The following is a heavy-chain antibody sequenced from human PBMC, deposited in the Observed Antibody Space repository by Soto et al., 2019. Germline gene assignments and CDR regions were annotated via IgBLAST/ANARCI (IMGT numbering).Heavy chain of an antibody. J-gene: IGHJ5*02. CDR2: ISGTSAHT. Sequence: EVQLLESGGGLVQPGGSLRLSCAVSGLTFSDHAMTWVRQAPGKGLEWVSTISGTSAHTHFADSVKGRFATSRDNSKTTLFLQMNNLRAEDTAFYYCTNCAQAEGWCWYGSWGQGTLVTVSS. CDR3: TNCAQAEGWCWYGS. CDR1: GLTFSDHA. D-gene: IGHD6-13*01. V-gene: IGHV3-23*01.